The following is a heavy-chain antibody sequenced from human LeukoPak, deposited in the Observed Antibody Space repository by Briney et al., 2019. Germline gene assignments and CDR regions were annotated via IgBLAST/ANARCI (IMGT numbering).Heavy chain of an antibody. D-gene: IGHD1-26*01. V-gene: IGHV1-69*01. CDR1: GGTFSSYA. J-gene: IGHJ4*02. Sequence: ASVKVSCKASGGTFSSYAISWVRQAPGQGLEWMGGIIPIFGTANYAQKFQGRVTITADESTSTAYMELSSLRPEDTAVYYCARDGKGGYFDYWGQGTLVTVSS. CDR3: ARDGKGGYFDY. CDR2: IIPIFGTA.